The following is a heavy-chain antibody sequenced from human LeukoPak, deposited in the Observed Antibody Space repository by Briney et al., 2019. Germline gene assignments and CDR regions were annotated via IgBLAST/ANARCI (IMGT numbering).Heavy chain of an antibody. CDR3: ARGILTGPIYAFDI. V-gene: IGHV4-59*01. CDR1: GSSISSYY. CDR2: IYYSGST. D-gene: IGHD3-9*01. J-gene: IGHJ3*02. Sequence: SETLSLTCTVSGSSISSYYWSWIRQPPGKGLEWIGYIYYSGSTNYNPSLKSRVTISVDTSTNQFSLRLTSVTAADTAVYYCARGILTGPIYAFDIWGQGTMVTVSS.